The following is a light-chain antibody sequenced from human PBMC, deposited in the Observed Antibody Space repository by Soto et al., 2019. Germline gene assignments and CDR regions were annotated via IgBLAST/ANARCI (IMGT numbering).Light chain of an antibody. CDR2: DTF. CDR3: QLRSDWPPTYT. J-gene: IGKJ2*01. CDR1: QIVTSS. Sequence: EIVLTQSPATQSLSPGTGATLSCRASQIVTSSLAWYQQRPGQAPRLLIYDTFTRATGIPARFSAKGAGTDFTLTISSLEPEDSAVYFCQLRSDWPPTYTFGQGTKLE. V-gene: IGKV3-11*01.